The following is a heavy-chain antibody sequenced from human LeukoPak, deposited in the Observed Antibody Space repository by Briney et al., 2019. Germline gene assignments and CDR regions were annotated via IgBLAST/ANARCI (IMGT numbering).Heavy chain of an antibody. J-gene: IGHJ5*02. CDR3: ARDDGLGSYSKYNWFDP. CDR1: GGSISNCY. Sequence: PSETLSLTCNVSGGSISNCYWSWMRQPPGKGLEWIGYIYYAGSSNYNPSLKSRVTISVDTSKDQFSLKLSSVTAADTAVYYCARDDGLGSYSKYNWFDPWGQGTLVTVSS. CDR2: IYYAGSS. D-gene: IGHD3-10*01. V-gene: IGHV4-59*12.